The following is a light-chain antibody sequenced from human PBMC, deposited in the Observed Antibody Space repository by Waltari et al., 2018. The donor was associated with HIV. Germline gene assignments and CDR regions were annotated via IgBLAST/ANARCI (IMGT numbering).Light chain of an antibody. CDR2: EVN. CDR1: SSDVGRSDY. CDR3: TSYAGINPVA. V-gene: IGLV2-8*01. J-gene: IGLJ2*01. Sequence: QSALTQPPSASGSPGQSVTISCTGTSSDVGRSDYVSWYQQPPGKAPKLLIYEVNKRPSGVPYRVSGSKSGNTASLTVSGLQAEDEAEYSCTSYAGINPVAFGGGTKLTVL.